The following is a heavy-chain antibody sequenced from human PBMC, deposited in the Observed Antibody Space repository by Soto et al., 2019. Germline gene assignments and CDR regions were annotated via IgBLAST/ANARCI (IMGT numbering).Heavy chain of an antibody. CDR1: GFTFSSYG. CDR3: AAWFGAFDY. D-gene: IGHD3-10*01. Sequence: QVQLVESGGGVVQPGRSLRLSCAASGFTFSSYGMHWVRQAPVKGLERVAVISYDGSNKYYADSVKGRFTISRDNSQNTLYLQMNSLRAEDTAVYYCAAWFGAFDYWGKGTMVTVSS. V-gene: IGHV3-30*03. J-gene: IGHJ4*02. CDR2: ISYDGSNK.